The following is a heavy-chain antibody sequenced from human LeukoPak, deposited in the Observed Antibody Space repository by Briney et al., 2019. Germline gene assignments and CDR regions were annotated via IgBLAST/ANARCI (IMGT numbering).Heavy chain of an antibody. D-gene: IGHD5-18*01. J-gene: IGHJ4*02. V-gene: IGHV3-7*01. CDR2: IKQDGSEK. CDR1: GFTFSSYW. Sequence: GGSLRLSCAASGFTFSSYWMSWVRQAPGKGLEWVANIKQDGSEKYYVDSVKGRFTISRDNAKNSLYLQMKSLRDEDTAVYYCARDGPGYSFDHWGQGTLVTVSS. CDR3: ARDGPGYSFDH.